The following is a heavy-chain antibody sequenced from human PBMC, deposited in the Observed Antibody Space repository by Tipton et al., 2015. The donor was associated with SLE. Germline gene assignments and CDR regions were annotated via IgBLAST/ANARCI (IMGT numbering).Heavy chain of an antibody. D-gene: IGHD3-9*01. Sequence: SLRLSCAASGFKFDDYAIHWVRQAPGKGLEWVSGISGNSGLIGYADSVRGRFTISRDNAKNYLYLQMNSLRTEDTALYYCAKLPVFSAPQSDSWGQGTLVTVSS. CDR2: ISGNSGLI. CDR3: AKLPVFSAPQSDS. V-gene: IGHV3-9*01. J-gene: IGHJ4*02. CDR1: GFKFDDYA.